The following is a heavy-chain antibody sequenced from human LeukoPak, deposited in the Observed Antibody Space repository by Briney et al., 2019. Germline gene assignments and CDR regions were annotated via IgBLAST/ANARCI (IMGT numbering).Heavy chain of an antibody. D-gene: IGHD1-26*01. Sequence: ASVKVSCKASGYTFTSYYMHWVRQAPGQGLEWRGIINPSGGSTSYAQKFQGRVTMTRDTSTSTVYMELSSLRSEDTAVYYCGANSGSSSGAFDIWGQGTMVTVSS. CDR1: GYTFTSYY. CDR2: INPSGGST. CDR3: GANSGSSSGAFDI. J-gene: IGHJ3*02. V-gene: IGHV1-46*01.